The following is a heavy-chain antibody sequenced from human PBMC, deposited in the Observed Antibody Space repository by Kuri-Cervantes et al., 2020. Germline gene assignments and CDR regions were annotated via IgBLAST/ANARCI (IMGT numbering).Heavy chain of an antibody. V-gene: IGHV4-34*01. CDR2: INHSGST. J-gene: IGHJ5*02. CDR1: GGSFSGYY. Sequence: ESLKISCAVNGGSFSGYYWSWIRQPPGKGLEWIGEINHSGSTNYNPSLKSRVTISIDTSKNQFSLKLSSVTAADTAVYYCARGPSYPWFDPWGQGTLVTVSS. CDR3: ARGPSYPWFDP.